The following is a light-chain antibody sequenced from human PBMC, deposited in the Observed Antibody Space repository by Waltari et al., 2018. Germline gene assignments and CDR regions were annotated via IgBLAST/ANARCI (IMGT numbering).Light chain of an antibody. CDR2: RAS. CDR1: QSISTW. Sequence: DIQMTQSPSTLSASVGDRVTITCRAGQSISTWLAWHQQKPGEAPNLLIYRASTLESGVPSRFSGSGSGTEFTLTISSLQPDDSATYYCQQYYSYRSFGQGTKVEIK. V-gene: IGKV1-5*03. J-gene: IGKJ1*01. CDR3: QQYYSYRS.